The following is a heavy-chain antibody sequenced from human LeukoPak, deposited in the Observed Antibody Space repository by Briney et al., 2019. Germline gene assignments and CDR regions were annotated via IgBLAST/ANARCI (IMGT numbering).Heavy chain of an antibody. CDR2: ICSDGGGT. CDR1: GFTFSSYA. V-gene: IGHV3-64*01. Sequence: GGSLRLSCSASGFTFSSYAMQWVRQAPGKGLEYVSSICSDGGGTYYPNSMKGRFTISRDNSKNTLYLQMGSLRAEDMAVYYCARVRVAGTGALDYWGQGTLVTVSS. CDR3: ARVRVAGTGALDY. J-gene: IGHJ4*02. D-gene: IGHD6-19*01.